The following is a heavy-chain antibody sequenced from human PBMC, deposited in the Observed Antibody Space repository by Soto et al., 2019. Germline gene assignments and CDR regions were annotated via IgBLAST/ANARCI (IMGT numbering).Heavy chain of an antibody. CDR3: ASTGYADYDILTGSPGVYYYYMDV. Sequence: GGSLRLSCAASGFTFSSYSMNWVRQAPGKGLEWVSYISSSSSTIYYADSVKGRFTISRDNAKNSLYLQMNSLRAEDTAVYYCASTGYADYDILTGSPGVYYYYMDVWGKGTTVTVSS. V-gene: IGHV3-48*01. J-gene: IGHJ6*03. CDR2: ISSSSSTI. D-gene: IGHD3-9*01. CDR1: GFTFSSYS.